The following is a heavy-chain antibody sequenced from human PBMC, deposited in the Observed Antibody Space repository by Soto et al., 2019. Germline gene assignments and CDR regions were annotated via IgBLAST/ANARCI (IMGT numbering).Heavy chain of an antibody. Sequence: QLQLQESGPGLVKPSETLSLTCTVSGGSISSSSYYWGWIRQPPGKGLEWIGSIYYSGSTYYNPSLKSRVTISVDTSKNQFSLKLSSVTAADTAVYYCARTRDYGWFDPWGQGTLVTVSS. CDR2: IYYSGST. D-gene: IGHD4-17*01. V-gene: IGHV4-39*01. J-gene: IGHJ5*02. CDR1: GGSISSSSYY. CDR3: ARTRDYGWFDP.